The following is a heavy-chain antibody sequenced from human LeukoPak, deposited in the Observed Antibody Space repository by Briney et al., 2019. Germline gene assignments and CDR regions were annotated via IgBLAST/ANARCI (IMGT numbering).Heavy chain of an antibody. D-gene: IGHD2-15*01. Sequence: GGSLRLSCAASGFTFSGSAMHWVRQAPGKGLEWVSYISSSGSTIYYADSVKGRFTISRDNAKNSLYLQMNSLRAEDTAVYYCARDPGYCSGGSCYDHFDYWGQGTLVTVSS. J-gene: IGHJ4*02. CDR1: GFTFSGSA. CDR2: ISSSGSTI. CDR3: ARDPGYCSGGSCYDHFDY. V-gene: IGHV3-48*03.